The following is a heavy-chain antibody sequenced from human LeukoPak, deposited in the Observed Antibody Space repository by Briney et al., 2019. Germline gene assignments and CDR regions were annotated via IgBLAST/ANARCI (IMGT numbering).Heavy chain of an antibody. J-gene: IGHJ4*02. Sequence: GGSLRLSCAASGFTFDDYAMHWVRQAPGKGLEWVSGISWNSGSIGYADSVKGRFTISRDNAKNSLYLQMNSLRVEDTAVYYCAKEGGLRSSWSFDFWGQGILVIVSS. CDR2: ISWNSGSI. V-gene: IGHV3-9*01. CDR1: GFTFDDYA. CDR3: AKEGGLRSSWSFDF. D-gene: IGHD6-13*01.